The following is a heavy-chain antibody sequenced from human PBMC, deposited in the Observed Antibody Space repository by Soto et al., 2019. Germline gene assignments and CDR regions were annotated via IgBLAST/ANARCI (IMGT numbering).Heavy chain of an antibody. CDR1: GGTFSSYT. CDR3: ARDSPPSITGILDAFDI. J-gene: IGHJ3*02. CDR2: IIPILGIA. V-gene: IGHV1-69*04. Sequence: SVKVSCKASGGTFSSYTISWVRQAPGQGLEWMGRIIPILGIANYAQKFQGRVTITADKSTSTAYMELSSLRSEDTAVYYCARDSPPSITGILDAFDIWGQGTMVTVSS. D-gene: IGHD1-20*01.